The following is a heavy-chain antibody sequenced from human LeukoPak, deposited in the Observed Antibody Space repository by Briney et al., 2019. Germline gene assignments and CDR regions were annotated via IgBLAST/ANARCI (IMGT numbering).Heavy chain of an antibody. CDR3: ARDGYCSSTSCYLPGD. Sequence: GASVKVSCKASGYTFTGYYMHWVRQAPGQGLESMGWINPNSGGTNYAQKFQGRVTMTRDTSISTAYMEQSRLRSADTAVYYCARDGYCSSTSCYLPGDWGQGTLVTVSS. CDR2: INPNSGGT. J-gene: IGHJ4*02. D-gene: IGHD2-2*03. V-gene: IGHV1-2*02. CDR1: GYTFTGYY.